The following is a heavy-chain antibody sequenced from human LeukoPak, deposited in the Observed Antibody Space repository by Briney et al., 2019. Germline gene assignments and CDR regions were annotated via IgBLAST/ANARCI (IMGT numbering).Heavy chain of an antibody. CDR3: ARQEGGTTYDY. V-gene: IGHV4-59*08. J-gene: IGHJ4*02. D-gene: IGHD1-7*01. Sequence: ASETLSLTCTVSGGSISHYYWSWIRQPPGKGLEWIGYINYSGSTGYNPSLKSRVTISVDTSKNQFSLKLSSVTAADTAFYYCARQEGGTTYDYWGQGTLVTVSS. CDR2: INYSGST. CDR1: GGSISHYY.